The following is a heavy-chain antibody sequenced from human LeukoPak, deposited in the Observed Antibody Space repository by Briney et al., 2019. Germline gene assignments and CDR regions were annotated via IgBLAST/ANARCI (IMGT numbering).Heavy chain of an antibody. D-gene: IGHD3-10*01. Sequence: GGSLRLSCAASGFTFSTDAMRWFRQAPGKGLEWVSSISGSDGSTYYADSVKGRFTISRDNSKNTLYLQMNSLRAEDTAVYYCAKGESHPKYYFDYWGQGTLVTVSS. CDR2: ISGSDGST. CDR1: GFTFSTDA. V-gene: IGHV3-23*01. CDR3: AKGESHPKYYFDY. J-gene: IGHJ4*02.